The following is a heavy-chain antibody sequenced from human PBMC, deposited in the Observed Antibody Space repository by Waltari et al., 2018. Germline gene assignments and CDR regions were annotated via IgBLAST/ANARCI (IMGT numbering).Heavy chain of an antibody. D-gene: IGHD2-8*02. V-gene: IGHV3-30*03. Sequence: QVQLVESWGGVVQPGRSIRLSCAASGFPFRSSGIHWVRQTPGRGLEWVAVISSEGSRKSYADSVKGRFSISRDNSKNSLSLEMNSLRPEDTAVYYCASCTGGNCYYYGFDVWGQGTTVTVSS. CDR1: GFPFRSSG. J-gene: IGHJ6*02. CDR3: ASCTGGNCYYYGFDV. CDR2: ISSEGSRK.